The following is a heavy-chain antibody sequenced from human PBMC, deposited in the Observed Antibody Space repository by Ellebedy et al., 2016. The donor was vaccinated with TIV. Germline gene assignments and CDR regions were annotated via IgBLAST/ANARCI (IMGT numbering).Heavy chain of an antibody. CDR3: AREVLGGQGDMDV. J-gene: IGHJ6*02. CDR1: GFTFSNYH. Sequence: PGGSLRLSCAASGFTFSNYHMHWVRQAPGKGLEWVALIWSDGSLNYYADSVKGRFTLSRDSSKNTLYLPMNDLRADDTALYYCAREVLGGQGDMDVWGQGTAVTVSS. V-gene: IGHV3-33*01. CDR2: IWSDGSLN. D-gene: IGHD4/OR15-4a*01.